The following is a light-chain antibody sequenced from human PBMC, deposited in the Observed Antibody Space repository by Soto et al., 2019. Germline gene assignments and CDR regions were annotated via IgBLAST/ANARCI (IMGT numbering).Light chain of an antibody. Sequence: DIQMTQSPSALSSSVGDRGPITCPARQGITNYSGWYQQPPGTATKRLIYTASNSQSGAPSRFSGSGSGTEFTLTISSLQPEYFATYYCQQHNSYPITFGQGTRLEIK. CDR1: QGITNY. V-gene: IGKV1-17*01. CDR3: QQHNSYPIT. CDR2: TAS. J-gene: IGKJ5*01.